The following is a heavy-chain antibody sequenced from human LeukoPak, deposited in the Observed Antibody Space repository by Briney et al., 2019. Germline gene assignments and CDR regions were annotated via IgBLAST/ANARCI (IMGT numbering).Heavy chain of an antibody. Sequence: SETLSLTCAVSADSFSRHYWTWIRQPPGKGLEWMGYISYIVGTNYNPSLKSRVTISIATSKTHFSLKLTSVTAADPAVYYCARDLDTLTKAFDIWGQGTMVSVSS. CDR2: ISYIVGT. CDR1: ADSFSRHY. J-gene: IGHJ3*02. V-gene: IGHV4-59*11. D-gene: IGHD4-17*01. CDR3: ARDLDTLTKAFDI.